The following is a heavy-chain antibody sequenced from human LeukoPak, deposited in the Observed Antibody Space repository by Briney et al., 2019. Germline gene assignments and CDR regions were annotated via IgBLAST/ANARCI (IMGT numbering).Heavy chain of an antibody. J-gene: IGHJ4*02. Sequence: GGSLRLSCAASGFTFSSYSMNWVRQAPGKGLEWVSSITSSSSYIYYADSVKGRFTISRDNAKNSLYLQMNSLRAEDTAVYYRARVGIGYCSGGSCHLYFDYWGQGTLVTVSS. V-gene: IGHV3-21*01. CDR1: GFTFSSYS. CDR2: ITSSSSYI. D-gene: IGHD2-15*01. CDR3: ARVGIGYCSGGSCHLYFDY.